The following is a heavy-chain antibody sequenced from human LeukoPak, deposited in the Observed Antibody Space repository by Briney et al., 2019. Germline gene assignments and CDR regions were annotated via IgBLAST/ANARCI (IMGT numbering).Heavy chain of an antibody. CDR1: GGTFSSYA. CDR3: ARDLLPPADIVVVPAAMVY. V-gene: IGHV1-69*04. CDR2: IIPIFGIA. J-gene: IGHJ4*02. Sequence: GASVKVSCKASGGTFSSYAISWVRQAPGQGLEWMGRIIPIFGIANYAQKFQGRVTITADKSTSTAYMELSSLRSEDTAVYYCARDLLPPADIVVVPAAMVYWGQGTLVTVSS. D-gene: IGHD2-2*01.